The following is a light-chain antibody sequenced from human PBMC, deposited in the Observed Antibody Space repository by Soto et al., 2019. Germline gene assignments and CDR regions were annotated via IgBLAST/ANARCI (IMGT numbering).Light chain of an antibody. CDR2: GAS. CDR1: QSVSSSY. V-gene: IGKV3-20*01. CDR3: QQYGSSSWT. J-gene: IGKJ1*01. Sequence: IVLTQSPGTLSLSPGERATLFGRASQSVSSSYLAWYQQKPGQAPRLLIYGASSRATGIPDRFSGSGSGTDFTLTISRLEPEDFAVYYCQQYGSSSWTFGQGTKVDIK.